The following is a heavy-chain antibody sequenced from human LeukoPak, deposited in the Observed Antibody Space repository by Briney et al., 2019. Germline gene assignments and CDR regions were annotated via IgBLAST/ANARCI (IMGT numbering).Heavy chain of an antibody. Sequence: SQTLSLTCAISGDSVSSNSAAWNWIRLSPSRGLEWLGRTYYRSKWYKNYAVSVKSRITINSDTSKNQFTLQLNSVTPEDTAVYYCARLAAGDSNHFDYWGQGTLVTVSS. CDR3: ARLAAGDSNHFDY. CDR2: TYYRSKWYK. J-gene: IGHJ4*02. D-gene: IGHD6-13*01. CDR1: GDSVSSNSAA. V-gene: IGHV6-1*01.